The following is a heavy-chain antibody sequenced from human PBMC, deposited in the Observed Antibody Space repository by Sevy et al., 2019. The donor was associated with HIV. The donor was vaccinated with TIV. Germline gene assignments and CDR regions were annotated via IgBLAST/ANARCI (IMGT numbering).Heavy chain of an antibody. J-gene: IGHJ5*02. Sequence: GGSLRLSCAGSGFTFSSYDMNWVRQAPGKGLEWISKISSSGSSIYYADSGKGRFTIAGDNAKNSLNLQMNSLRAEDTALYYCARNGGAYDTGFDPWGQGTLVTVSS. CDR2: ISSSGSSI. D-gene: IGHD3-22*01. CDR3: ARNGGAYDTGFDP. CDR1: GFTFSSYD. V-gene: IGHV3-48*03.